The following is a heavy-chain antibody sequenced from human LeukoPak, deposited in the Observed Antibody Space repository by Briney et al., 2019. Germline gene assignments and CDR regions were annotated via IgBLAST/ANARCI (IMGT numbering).Heavy chain of an antibody. D-gene: IGHD3-22*01. CDR1: GYTFTGYY. CDR3: ASIDYYDSSGYHYYFDY. J-gene: IGHJ4*02. Sequence: SVKVSCKASGYTFTGYYMHWVRQAPGQGLEWMGGIIPIFGTANYAQKFQGRVTITADKSTSTAYMELSSLRSEDTAVYYCASIDYYDSSGYHYYFDYWGQGTLVTVSS. V-gene: IGHV1-69*06. CDR2: IIPIFGTA.